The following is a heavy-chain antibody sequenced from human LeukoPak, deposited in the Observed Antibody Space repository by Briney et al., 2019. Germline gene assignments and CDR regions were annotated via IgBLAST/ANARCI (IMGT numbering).Heavy chain of an antibody. V-gene: IGHV3-74*01. CDR3: VRDRIGFDP. J-gene: IGHJ5*02. Sequence: PGGSLRLSCAAFGFTFNNYWMHWVRQAPGKGLVWVSRVDSDGTTTAYADSVKGRFTVSRDNAKNTVFLQMNSLRAEDTAVCYCVRDRIGFDPWGQGTLVTVSS. CDR2: VDSDGTTT. CDR1: GFTFNNYW. D-gene: IGHD3-16*02.